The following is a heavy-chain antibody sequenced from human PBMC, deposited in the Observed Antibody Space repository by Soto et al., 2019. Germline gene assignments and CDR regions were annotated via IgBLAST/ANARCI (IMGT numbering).Heavy chain of an antibody. CDR3: ARGRGRRQLWLLLY. Sequence: ASVKVSCKASGYTFASYDRNWVRQATGQGLERMGWMNPNSGNTGYAQKFQGRVTMTRNTSISTAYMELSSLRSDDMAVYYCARGRGRRQLWLLLYWGQGTLLTVSS. D-gene: IGHD5-18*01. CDR2: MNPNSGNT. V-gene: IGHV1-8*01. J-gene: IGHJ4*02. CDR1: GYTFASYD.